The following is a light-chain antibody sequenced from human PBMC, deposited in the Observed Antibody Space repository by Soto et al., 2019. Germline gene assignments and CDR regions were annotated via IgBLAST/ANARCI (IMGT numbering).Light chain of an antibody. J-gene: IGLJ3*02. CDR1: SSNIGSNF. CDR3: AAWDDSLSGPV. V-gene: IGLV1-47*01. CDR2: RND. Sequence: QSVLTQPPSASGTPGQRVTISCSGSSSNIGSNFGYWYQQFPGMAPKLLIYRNDQRPSGVPDRFSGSKSGTSASLAISGLRSEDESDYYCAAWDDSLSGPVFGAGTKFTVL.